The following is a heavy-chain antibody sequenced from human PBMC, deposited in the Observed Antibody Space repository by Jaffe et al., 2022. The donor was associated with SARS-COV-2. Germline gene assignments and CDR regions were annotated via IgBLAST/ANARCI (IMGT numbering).Heavy chain of an antibody. CDR2: ISSNGGST. CDR3: ARGVVTAADY. D-gene: IGHD2-21*02. V-gene: IGHV3-64*01. CDR1: GFTFSSYA. J-gene: IGHJ4*02. Sequence: EVQLVESGGGLVQPGGSLRLSCAASGFTFSSYAMHWVRQAPGKGLEYVSAISSNGGSTYYANSVKGRFTISRDNSKNTLYLQMGSLRAEDMAVYYCARGVVTAADYWGQGTLVTVSS.